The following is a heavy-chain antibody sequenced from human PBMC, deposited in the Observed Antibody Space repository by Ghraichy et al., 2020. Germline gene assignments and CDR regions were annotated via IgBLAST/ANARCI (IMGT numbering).Heavy chain of an antibody. J-gene: IGHJ4*02. D-gene: IGHD1-26*01. CDR1: GGSISSYY. CDR2: IYTSGST. CDR3: ARTVGATMKGYFDY. V-gene: IGHV4-4*07. Sequence: SQTLSLTCTVSGGSISSYYWSWIRQPAGKGLEWIGRIYTSGSTNYSPSLKSRVTMSVDTSKNQFSLKLSSVTAADTAVYYCARTVGATMKGYFDYWGQGTLVTVSS.